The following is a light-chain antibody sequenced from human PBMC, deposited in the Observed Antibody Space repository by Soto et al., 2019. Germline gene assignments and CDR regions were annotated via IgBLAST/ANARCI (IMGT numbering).Light chain of an antibody. CDR3: QQYGTSEII. V-gene: IGKV3-20*01. CDR1: QSLSNSF. CDR2: DTS. Sequence: EIGLRRSRGTLSVSPGERATLSCRASQSLSNSFIAWYQQKPGQAPRLLIYDTSSRATGIPDRFSGSGSGTDFTLTISRLEPEDFSVFYCQQYGTSEIIFGQGTRLEIK. J-gene: IGKJ5*01.